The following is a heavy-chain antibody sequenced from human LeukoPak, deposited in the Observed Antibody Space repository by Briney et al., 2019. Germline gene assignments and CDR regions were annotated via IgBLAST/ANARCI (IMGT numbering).Heavy chain of an antibody. CDR3: AKGSSRGDYYYYYGMDV. CDR2: IIPIFGTA. J-gene: IGHJ6*02. CDR1: GGTFSSYA. D-gene: IGHD2-21*02. V-gene: IGHV1-69*01. Sequence: SVKVSCKASGGTFSSYAISWVRQAPGQGLERMGGIIPIFGTANYAQKFQGRVTITADESTSTAYMELSSLRSEDTAVYYCAKGSSRGDYYYYYGMDVWGQGTTVTVSS.